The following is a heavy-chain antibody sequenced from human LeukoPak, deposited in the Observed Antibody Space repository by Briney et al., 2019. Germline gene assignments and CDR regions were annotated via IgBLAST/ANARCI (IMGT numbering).Heavy chain of an antibody. D-gene: IGHD3-22*01. V-gene: IGHV4-59*12. CDR1: GGSIISFY. Sequence: SETLSLTCTVSGGSIISFYWSWIRQPPRKGLEWIGYIYHSGSTNYNPSLKSRATISVDTSKNQFSLKLNSVTAADTAIYYCARDYYDTGGYYYYDAFDIWGQGTMVTVSS. CDR3: ARDYYDTGGYYYYDAFDI. J-gene: IGHJ3*02. CDR2: IYHSGST.